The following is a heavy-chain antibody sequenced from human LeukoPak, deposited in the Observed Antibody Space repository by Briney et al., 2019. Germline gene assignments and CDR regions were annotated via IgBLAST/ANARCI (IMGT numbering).Heavy chain of an antibody. CDR2: INPSGGST. Sequence: ASVKVSCKASGYTFTSYYMHWVRQAPGQGLEWMVIINPSGGSTSYAQKFQGRVTMTRDTSTSTVYMELSSLRSEDTAVYYCARPVVPAARSASFDLWGRGTLVTVSS. CDR3: ARPVVPAARSASFDL. CDR1: GYTFTSYY. D-gene: IGHD2-2*01. J-gene: IGHJ2*01. V-gene: IGHV1-46*01.